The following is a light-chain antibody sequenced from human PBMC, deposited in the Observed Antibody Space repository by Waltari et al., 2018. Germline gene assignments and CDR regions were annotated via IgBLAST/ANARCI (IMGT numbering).Light chain of an antibody. V-gene: IGLV2-14*03. Sequence: HSALTQPASVSGSPAQSITISSTGTSTDVGAYNHVSWYQQHPGKAPKLMIYDVCNRPSGVSNRFSASKSANTASLTISGLQAEDEADYYCSSFTSINTVIFGGGTKVTVL. CDR3: SSFTSINTVI. CDR2: DVC. CDR1: STDVGAYNH. J-gene: IGLJ2*01.